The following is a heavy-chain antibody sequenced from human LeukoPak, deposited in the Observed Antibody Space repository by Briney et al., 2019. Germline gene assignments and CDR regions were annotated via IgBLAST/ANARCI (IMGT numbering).Heavy chain of an antibody. CDR3: ARVGDYALKD. J-gene: IGHJ4*02. D-gene: IGHD3-16*01. Sequence: SETLSLTCTVSGGSISNYYWSWIRQPAGKGLEWIGRFYNSGSTNCNPSLKSRVTMSVDTSKNQFSLKLSSVTAANTAVYYCARVGDYALKDWGQGTLVTVSS. CDR2: FYNSGST. V-gene: IGHV4-4*07. CDR1: GGSISNYY.